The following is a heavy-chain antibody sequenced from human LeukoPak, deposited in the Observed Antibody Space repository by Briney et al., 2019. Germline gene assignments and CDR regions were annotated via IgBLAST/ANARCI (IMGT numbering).Heavy chain of an antibody. V-gene: IGHV1-8*01. CDR3: ARVSGAYYDFWSGYPPLFDYYYMDV. J-gene: IGHJ6*03. CDR2: MNPNSGNT. D-gene: IGHD3-3*01. Sequence: WASVKVSCKASGYTFTSYNISWVRQAAGQGLEWMGWMNPNSGNTGYAQKFKGRVTMTGNTSINTAYMELSSLRSEDTAVYYCARVSGAYYDFWSGYPPLFDYYYMDVWGKGTTVTVSS. CDR1: GYTFTSYN.